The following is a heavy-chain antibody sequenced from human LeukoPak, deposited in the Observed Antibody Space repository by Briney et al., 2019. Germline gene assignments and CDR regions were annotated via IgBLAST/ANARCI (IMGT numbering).Heavy chain of an antibody. CDR2: IYYSGST. V-gene: IGHV4-39*07. Sequence: PSETLSLTCTVSGGSISSSSYYWGWIRQPPGKGLEWIGSIYYSGSTYYNPSLKSRVTISVDTSKNQFSLKLSSVTAADTAVYYCARDVPIEYSSSSLGYYYYMDVWGKGTTVTVSS. CDR1: GGSISSSSYY. J-gene: IGHJ6*03. D-gene: IGHD6-6*01. CDR3: ARDVPIEYSSSSLGYYYYMDV.